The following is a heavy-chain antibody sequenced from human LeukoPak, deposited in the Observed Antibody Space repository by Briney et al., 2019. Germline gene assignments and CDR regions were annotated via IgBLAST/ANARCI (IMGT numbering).Heavy chain of an antibody. J-gene: IGHJ4*02. D-gene: IGHD2-2*01. Sequence: GASVKVSCKASGYTFTSYDINWVRQATGQGLEWMGWMNPNSGNTGYAQKFQGRVTMTRNTSISTAYMELSSLRSEDTAVYYCARGGPFIVVVPAAQGSDYWGQGILVTVSS. CDR3: ARGGPFIVVVPAAQGSDY. CDR2: MNPNSGNT. CDR1: GYTFTSYD. V-gene: IGHV1-8*01.